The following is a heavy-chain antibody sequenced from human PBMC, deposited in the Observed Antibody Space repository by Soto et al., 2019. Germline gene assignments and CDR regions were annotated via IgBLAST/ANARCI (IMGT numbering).Heavy chain of an antibody. V-gene: IGHV3-64*01. Sequence: EVQLVESGGGLVQPGGSLRLSCAASGFTFSSYAMHWVRQAPGKGLEYVSAISSNGGSTYYANSVKGRFTISRDNSKNTLYLQMGSLRAEDMAVYYCARFDGPRARDAFDIWGQGTMVTVSS. CDR2: ISSNGGST. CDR3: ARFDGPRARDAFDI. D-gene: IGHD2-8*01. J-gene: IGHJ3*02. CDR1: GFTFSSYA.